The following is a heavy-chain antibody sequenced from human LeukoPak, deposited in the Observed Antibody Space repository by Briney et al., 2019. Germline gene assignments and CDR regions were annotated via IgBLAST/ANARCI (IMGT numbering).Heavy chain of an antibody. CDR1: GYTLTSYG. D-gene: IGHD4-11*01. Sequence: ASVKVSCKASGYTLTSYGISWVRQAPGQGLEWMGWISAHNGNTNYAQKFQGRVTTTTDTSTSTAYMELRSLRSDDTAVYYCARVGFSKYYHYMDVRGKGTTVTVSS. V-gene: IGHV1-18*01. CDR2: ISAHNGNT. CDR3: ARVGFSKYYHYMDV. J-gene: IGHJ6*03.